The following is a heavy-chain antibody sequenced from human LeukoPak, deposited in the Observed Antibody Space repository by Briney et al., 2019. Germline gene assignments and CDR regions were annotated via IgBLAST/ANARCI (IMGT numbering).Heavy chain of an antibody. CDR1: GFTFSSYA. CDR3: AKGVYYGSGSYSYYYYGMDV. V-gene: IGHV3-23*01. Sequence: PGGSLRLSCAASGFTFSSYAMSWVRQAPGKGLEWVSAISGSGGSTYYADSVKGRFTISRDNSKNTLYLQMNSLRAEDTAVYYCAKGVYYGSGSYSYYYYGMDVWGQGTTVTVSS. D-gene: IGHD3-10*01. J-gene: IGHJ6*02. CDR2: ISGSGGST.